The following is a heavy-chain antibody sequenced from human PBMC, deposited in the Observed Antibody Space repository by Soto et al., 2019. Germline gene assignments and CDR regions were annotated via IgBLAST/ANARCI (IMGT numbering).Heavy chain of an antibody. V-gene: IGHV4-39*01. J-gene: IGHJ6*02. CDR2: IYSTGNT. CDR1: GGSITSSSY. CDR3: RSSSRYSTDV. Sequence: QLQLQESGPGLVKPSETLSLSCTVSGGSITSSSYWGWISQPPGKGLEWIGSIYSTGNTYYNTSLKGRVTISADTSKNPFSLNLSSVTAADTAVYYCRSSSRYSTDVWGQGTTVYVSS. D-gene: IGHD6-13*01.